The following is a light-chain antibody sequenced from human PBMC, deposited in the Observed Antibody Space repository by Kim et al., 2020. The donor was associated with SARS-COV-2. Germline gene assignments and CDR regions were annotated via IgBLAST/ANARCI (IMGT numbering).Light chain of an antibody. CDR2: GAS. J-gene: IGKJ4*01. Sequence: SPGQRATLSCRASQSVISSFLAWYQQKPGQAPRLLIYGASSRATGIADRFSGRGSGTDFTLTISRLQPEDFAVYYCQQYGDLPLTFGGGTKVDIK. V-gene: IGKV3-20*01. CDR1: QSVISSF. CDR3: QQYGDLPLT.